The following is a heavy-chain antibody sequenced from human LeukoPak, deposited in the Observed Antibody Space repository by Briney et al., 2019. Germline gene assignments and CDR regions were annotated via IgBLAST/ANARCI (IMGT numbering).Heavy chain of an antibody. CDR2: IKQDGSEK. V-gene: IGHV3-7*01. D-gene: IGHD3-22*01. Sequence: GGSLRLSYAASGFTFSSYWMSWVRQAPGKGLEWVANIKQDGSEKYYVDAVKGRLTISRDNAKNSLYLQVNSLRAADTAVYCCARDHDMIVEVPVNWFDPWGQGTLVTVSS. CDR1: GFTFSSYW. CDR3: ARDHDMIVEVPVNWFDP. J-gene: IGHJ5*02.